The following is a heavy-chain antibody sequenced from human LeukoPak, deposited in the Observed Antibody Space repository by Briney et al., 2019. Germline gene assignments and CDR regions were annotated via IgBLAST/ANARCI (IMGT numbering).Heavy chain of an antibody. J-gene: IGHJ4*02. V-gene: IGHV4-34*01. Sequence: SETLPLTCAVYGGSFSGYYWSWIRQPPGKGLEWIGENNHSGSTNYNPSLKSRVTISVDTSKNQFSLKLSSVTAADTAVYYCARRSPPALYYYDSSGYYPKSTYFDYWGQGTLVTVSS. CDR2: NNHSGST. CDR1: GGSFSGYY. CDR3: ARRSPPALYYYDSSGYYPKSTYFDY. D-gene: IGHD3-22*01.